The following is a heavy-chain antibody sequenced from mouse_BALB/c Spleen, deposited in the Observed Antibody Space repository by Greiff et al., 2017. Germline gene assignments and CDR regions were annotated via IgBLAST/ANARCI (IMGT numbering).Heavy chain of an antibody. V-gene: IGHV5-12-1*01. CDR1: GFAFSSYD. CDR3: ARHLGGAMDY. CDR2: ISSGGGST. J-gene: IGHJ4*01. D-gene: IGHD4-1*01. Sequence: EVKLMESGGGLVKPGGSLKLSCAASGFAFSSYDMSWVRQTPEKRLEWVAYISSGGGSTYYPDTVKGRFTISRDNAKNTLYLQMSSLKSEDTAMYYCARHLGGAMDYWGQGTSVTVSS.